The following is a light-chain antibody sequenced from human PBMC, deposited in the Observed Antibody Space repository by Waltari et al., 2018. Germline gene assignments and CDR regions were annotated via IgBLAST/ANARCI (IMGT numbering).Light chain of an antibody. J-gene: IGKJ4*01. CDR1: QNLSSY. CDR3: QQRSNWPLT. Sequence: EIVLTQSPATLSLSPGERATLSCRASQNLSSYFAWYQQKPGQPPRLLIYDASNRAAGIPARLSGTGSGTDFTLTISSLEPEDFVVYYCQQRSNWPLTFGGGTKVEI. V-gene: IGKV3-11*01. CDR2: DAS.